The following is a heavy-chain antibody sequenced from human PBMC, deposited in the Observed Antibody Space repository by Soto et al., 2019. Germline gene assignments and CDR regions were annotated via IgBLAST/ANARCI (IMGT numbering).Heavy chain of an antibody. Sequence: SETLSLTCTVSGGSISSSSYYWGWIRQPPGKGLEWIGSIYYSGSTYYNPSLKSRVTISVDTSKNQFSLKLSSVTAADTAVYYCARIVGYGDYHYFDYWGQGTLVTVSS. D-gene: IGHD4-17*01. CDR2: IYYSGST. J-gene: IGHJ4*02. CDR1: GGSISSSSYY. CDR3: ARIVGYGDYHYFDY. V-gene: IGHV4-39*01.